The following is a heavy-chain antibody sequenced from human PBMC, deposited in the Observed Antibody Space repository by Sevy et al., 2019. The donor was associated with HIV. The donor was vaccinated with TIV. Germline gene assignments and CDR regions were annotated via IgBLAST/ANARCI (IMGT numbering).Heavy chain of an antibody. D-gene: IGHD2-2*01. CDR1: GYTFTSYG. CDR3: ARDDCSRTSCHGSLLY. CDR2: ISVYNVNT. Sequence: ASVKVSCKASGYTFTSYGISWVRQAPGQGPEWMGWISVYNVNTNYAQKLQGRVSMTTETSTSTAYMEMRSLRSDDTAGYYCARDDCSRTSCHGSLLYWGQGTLVTVSS. J-gene: IGHJ4*02. V-gene: IGHV1-18*01.